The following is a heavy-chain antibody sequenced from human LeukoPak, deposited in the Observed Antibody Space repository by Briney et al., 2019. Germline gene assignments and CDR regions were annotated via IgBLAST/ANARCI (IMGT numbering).Heavy chain of an antibody. CDR2: INHSGST. J-gene: IGHJ3*02. D-gene: IGHD6-13*01. Sequence: PSETLSLTCAVYGGSFSGYYWSWIRQPPGKGLEWIGEINHSGSTNYNPSLKSRVTISVDTSKNQFSLKLSSVTAADTAVYYCARGGIAAAGLDAFDIWGQGTLVTVSS. CDR3: ARGGIAAAGLDAFDI. CDR1: GGSFSGYY. V-gene: IGHV4-34*01.